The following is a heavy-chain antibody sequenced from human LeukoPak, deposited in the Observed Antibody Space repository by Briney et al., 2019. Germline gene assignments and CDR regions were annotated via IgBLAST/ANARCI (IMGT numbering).Heavy chain of an antibody. CDR1: GYTFTSYG. Sequence: GASVKVSCKASGYTFTSYGISWVRQAPGQGLEWMGWISAYNGNTNYAQKLQGRVTMTTDTPTSTAYMELRSLRSDDTAVYYCARVRNIVAAAYFDYWGQGTLVTVSS. CDR2: ISAYNGNT. V-gene: IGHV1-18*01. D-gene: IGHD2-2*01. CDR3: ARVRNIVAAAYFDY. J-gene: IGHJ4*02.